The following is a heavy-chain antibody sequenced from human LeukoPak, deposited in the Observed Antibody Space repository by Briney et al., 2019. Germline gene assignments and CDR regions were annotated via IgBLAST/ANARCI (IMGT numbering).Heavy chain of an antibody. V-gene: IGHV4-39*01. CDR1: GSSFSSTSYY. CDR2: IHYSGST. CDR3: ARLGRLVFYFDY. J-gene: IGHJ4*02. D-gene: IGHD1-26*01. Sequence: PSETLSLTCTVSGSSFSSTSYYWDWIRQPPGKGLEWIGSIHYSGSTYYNPSLKSRVTISLDTSRNQFSLKLSSVTAADTAVYYCARLGRLVFYFDYWGQGTLVSVSS.